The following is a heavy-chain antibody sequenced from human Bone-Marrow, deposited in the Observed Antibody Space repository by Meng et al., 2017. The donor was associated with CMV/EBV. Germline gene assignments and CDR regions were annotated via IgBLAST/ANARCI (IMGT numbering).Heavy chain of an antibody. D-gene: IGHD6-6*01. Sequence: GGSLRLSCAASGFTFSSYWMTWVRQAPGKGLEWVAVIWYDGSNKYYADSVKGRFTISRDNAKNSLYLQMNSLRAEDTAVYYCASLNEYSRSSEEDYWGQGTLVTVSS. CDR3: ASLNEYSRSSEEDY. CDR2: IWYDGSNK. J-gene: IGHJ4*02. V-gene: IGHV3-33*08. CDR1: GFTFSSYW.